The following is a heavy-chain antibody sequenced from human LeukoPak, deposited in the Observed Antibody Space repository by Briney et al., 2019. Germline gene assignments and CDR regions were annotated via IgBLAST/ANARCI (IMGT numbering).Heavy chain of an antibody. V-gene: IGHV4-34*01. Sequence: PSETLSLTCAVYGGSFSGYYWRWIRQPPGKGLEWIGEINHSGSTNYNPSLKSRVTISVDTSKNQFSLKLSSVTAADTAVYYCARNTGNYDFWSGYSPYNWFDPWGQGTLVTVSS. J-gene: IGHJ5*02. D-gene: IGHD3-3*01. CDR1: GGSFSGYY. CDR2: INHSGST. CDR3: ARNTGNYDFWSGYSPYNWFDP.